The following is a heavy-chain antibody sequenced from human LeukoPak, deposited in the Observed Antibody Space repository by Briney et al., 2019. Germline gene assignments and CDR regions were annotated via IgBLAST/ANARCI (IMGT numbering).Heavy chain of an antibody. J-gene: IGHJ4*02. CDR1: GFTFDDYT. V-gene: IGHV3-43*01. D-gene: IGHD3-22*01. CDR2: ISWDGDST. Sequence: GGSLRLSCAASGFTFDDYTVHWVRQAPGRGLEWVSLISWDGDSTYYADAVKGRFTISRDNDKNSLYLQMNGLRTEDTALYYCAKGYYYDTSGYITEPAFDYWGQGTLVTVSS. CDR3: AKGYYYDTSGYITEPAFDY.